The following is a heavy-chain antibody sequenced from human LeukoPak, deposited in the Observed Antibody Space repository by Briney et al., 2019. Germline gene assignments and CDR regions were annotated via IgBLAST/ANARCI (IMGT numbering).Heavy chain of an antibody. J-gene: IGHJ3*02. Sequence: PGGSLRLSCAASGITFSGYGMHWVRQAPGEGLEWVAGTSYDGIQKYYEDSVKGRFTISRDNSKNTLYLQMNNLRTEDTAVYYCANSKVPREDCSVTSCYAGFGPFDIWGQGTMVSVSS. D-gene: IGHD2-2*01. CDR3: ANSKVPREDCSVTSCYAGFGPFDI. V-gene: IGHV3-30*18. CDR1: GITFSGYG. CDR2: TSYDGIQK.